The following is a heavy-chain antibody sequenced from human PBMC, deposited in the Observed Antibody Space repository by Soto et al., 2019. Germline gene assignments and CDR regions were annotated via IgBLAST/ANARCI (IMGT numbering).Heavy chain of an antibody. J-gene: IGHJ4*02. CDR2: ISSTTNYI. CDR1: GFTFTRYS. Sequence: WGSLRLSCAASGFTFTRYSMTWVRQAPGKGLEWVSSISSTTNYIYYGDSMKGRFTISRDNAKNSLYLEMNSLRAEDTAVYYCARESEDLTSNFDYWGQGTLVTVSS. CDR3: ARESEDLTSNFDY. V-gene: IGHV3-21*06.